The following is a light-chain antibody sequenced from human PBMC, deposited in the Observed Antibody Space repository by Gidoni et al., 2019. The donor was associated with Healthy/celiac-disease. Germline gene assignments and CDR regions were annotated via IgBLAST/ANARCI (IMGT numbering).Light chain of an antibody. CDR3: QKYNSAPQT. CDR2: AAS. V-gene: IGKV1-27*01. CDR1: QGISND. J-gene: IGKJ3*01. Sequence: DIQLTQSPSPLSAYVGGRVTITCRASQGISNDIAWYQQKPGKVPKLLIYAASTLQSGVPSRFSGSGSGTDFTLTISSLQPEDVATYYGQKYNSAPQTFGPGTKVDIK.